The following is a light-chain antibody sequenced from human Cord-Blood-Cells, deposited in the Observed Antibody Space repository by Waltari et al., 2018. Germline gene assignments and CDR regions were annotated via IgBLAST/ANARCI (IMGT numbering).Light chain of an antibody. J-gene: IGKJ3*01. CDR1: QGISSY. Sequence: AIRMTQSPSSFSASTGGSVTITCRASQGISSYLAWYQQKPGKAPKLLIYAASTLQSGVPSRFSGSGSGTDFTLTISCLQSEDFATYYCQQYYSYPRTFGPGTKVDIK. CDR2: AAS. CDR3: QQYYSYPRT. V-gene: IGKV1-8*01.